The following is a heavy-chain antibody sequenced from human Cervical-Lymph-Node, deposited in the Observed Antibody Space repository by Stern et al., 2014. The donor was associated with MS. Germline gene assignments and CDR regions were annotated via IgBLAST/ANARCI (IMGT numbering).Heavy chain of an antibody. V-gene: IGHV3-53*01. Sequence: EVQLVESGGGVIQPGGSLRLSCTASGFTVSGVYMTWVRQAPGKGLEWVSLITNVGSTFYTDSVKGRFTISRDDSKNTVYLHMTSLRAEDTAMYYCARDTSSPERSDWWGQGTLVTVSS. CDR1: GFTVSGVY. D-gene: IGHD1-1*01. J-gene: IGHJ4*02. CDR3: ARDTSSPERSDW. CDR2: ITNVGST.